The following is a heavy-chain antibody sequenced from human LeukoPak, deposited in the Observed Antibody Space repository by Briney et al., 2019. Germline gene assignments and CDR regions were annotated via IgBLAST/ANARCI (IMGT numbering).Heavy chain of an antibody. J-gene: IGHJ4*02. CDR2: ISSSSSTI. Sequence: GGSLRLSCAASGFTFSSYSMNWVRQAPGKGLEWVSYISSSSSTIYYADSLKGRFTISRDNAKNSLYLQMNSLRAEDTAVYYCARDGRYGEPAYYFDYWGQGTLVTVSS. V-gene: IGHV3-48*01. CDR3: ARDGRYGEPAYYFDY. D-gene: IGHD4-17*01. CDR1: GFTFSSYS.